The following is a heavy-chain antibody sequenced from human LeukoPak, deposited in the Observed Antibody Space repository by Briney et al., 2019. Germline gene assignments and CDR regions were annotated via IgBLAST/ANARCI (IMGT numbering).Heavy chain of an antibody. CDR2: ISSSGSTI. CDR1: GFTFSSYE. V-gene: IGHV3-48*03. Sequence: PGGSLRLSCAASGFTFSSYEMNWVRQAPGKGLEWVSYISSSGSTIYYADSVKGRFTISRDNSKNSLYLQMNSLRAEDTAVYYCARDRPLAKGGYYYYYMDVWGKGTTVTVSS. D-gene: IGHD5-12*01. J-gene: IGHJ6*03. CDR3: ARDRPLAKGGYYYYYMDV.